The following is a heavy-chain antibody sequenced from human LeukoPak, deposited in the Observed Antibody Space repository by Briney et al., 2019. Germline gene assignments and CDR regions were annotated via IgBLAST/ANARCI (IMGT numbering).Heavy chain of an antibody. J-gene: IGHJ3*02. V-gene: IGHV1-69*13. CDR1: GYTFTSYG. D-gene: IGHD3-3*01. CDR3: ARSDFWSGYGSSRIGWAFDI. Sequence: GASVKVSCKASGYTFTSYGISWVRQAPGQGLEWMGGIIPIFGTANYAQKFQGRVTITADESTSTAYMELSSLRSEDTAVYYCARSDFWSGYGSSRIGWAFDIWGQGTMVTVSS. CDR2: IIPIFGTA.